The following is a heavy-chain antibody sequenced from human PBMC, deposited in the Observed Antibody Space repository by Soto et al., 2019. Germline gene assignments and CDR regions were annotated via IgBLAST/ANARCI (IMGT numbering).Heavy chain of an antibody. V-gene: IGHV3-15*07. CDR3: TTDSYSTIIIVRFDY. J-gene: IGHJ4*01. D-gene: IGHD3-22*01. Sequence: GSLRLSCAASGFTFSNAWINWVRQAPGKGLEWVGRIKSKTDGGTTDYAEPVKGRFAISRDDSNNMVYLQMNSLKIEDTAVYHCTTDSYSTIIIVRFDYWGHGTLVTVSS. CDR2: IKSKTDGGTT. CDR1: GFTFSNAW.